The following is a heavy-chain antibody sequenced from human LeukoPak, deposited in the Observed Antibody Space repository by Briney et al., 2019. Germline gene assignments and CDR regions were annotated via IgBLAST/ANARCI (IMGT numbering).Heavy chain of an antibody. CDR3: AKDIGSWYYFDY. CDR1: GFTFSSYA. Sequence: PGGSLRLSCAASGFTFSSYAMSWVRQAPGKGLEWVSGMSGSGGSTFYADSVKGRFTISRDNSKNTLYLQMNSLRAEDTAVYYCAKDIGSWYYFDYWGQGTLVTVSS. CDR2: MSGSGGST. D-gene: IGHD6-13*01. V-gene: IGHV3-23*01. J-gene: IGHJ4*02.